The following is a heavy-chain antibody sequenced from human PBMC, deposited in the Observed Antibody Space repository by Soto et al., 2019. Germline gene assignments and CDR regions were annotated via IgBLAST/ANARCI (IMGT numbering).Heavy chain of an antibody. CDR3: AKDAFRNYDFLAPNWFDP. V-gene: IGHV3-30*18. CDR1: GFTFSSYG. Sequence: PGGSLRLSCAASGFTFSSYGMHWVRQAPGKGLEWVAVISYDGSNKYHADSVKGRFTISRDDSKNTLYLQMNSLRAEDTAVYYCAKDAFRNYDFLAPNWFDPGGQGTLVTVS. D-gene: IGHD3-3*01. CDR2: ISYDGSNK. J-gene: IGHJ5*02.